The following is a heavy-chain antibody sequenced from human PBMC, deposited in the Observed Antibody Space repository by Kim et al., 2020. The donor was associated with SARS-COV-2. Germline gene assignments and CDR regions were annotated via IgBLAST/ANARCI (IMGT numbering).Heavy chain of an antibody. CDR2: IYHSGST. CDR1: GYSISSGYY. D-gene: IGHD3-22*01. J-gene: IGHJ4*02. CDR3: ARADRTRANYYDSSGYPDY. Sequence: SETLSLTCTVSGYSISSGYYWGWIRQPPGKGLEWIGSIYHSGSTYYNPSLKSRVTISVDTSKNQFSLKLSSVTAADTAVYYCARADRTRANYYDSSGYPDYWGQGTLVTVSS. V-gene: IGHV4-38-2*02.